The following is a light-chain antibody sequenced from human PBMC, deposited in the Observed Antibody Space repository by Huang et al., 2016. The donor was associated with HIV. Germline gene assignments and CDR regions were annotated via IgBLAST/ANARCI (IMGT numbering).Light chain of an antibody. CDR1: QAISNS. V-gene: IGKV1-NL1*01. J-gene: IGKJ1*01. Sequence: DIQITQPPSSLSASVGDKVSITCRASQAISNSLVWYQQQPGKAPKLLLYGASRLESGVSSRFSGSGSGTDYTLTISSLQPEDFATYYCQQYFSTPRTFGQGTKVEIK. CDR2: GAS. CDR3: QQYFSTPRT.